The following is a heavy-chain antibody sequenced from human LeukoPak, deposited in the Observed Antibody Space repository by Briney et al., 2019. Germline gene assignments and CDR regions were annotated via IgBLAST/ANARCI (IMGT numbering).Heavy chain of an antibody. Sequence: GGSLRLSCAASGFTFSSYAMHWVRQAPGKGLEWVAVISYDGSNKYYADSVKGRFTISRDNSKNTLYLQMNSLRAEDTAVYYCASLEIVVMVAVPFESNWFDPWGQGTLVTVPS. V-gene: IGHV3-30-3*01. CDR3: ASLEIVVMVAVPFESNWFDP. CDR2: ISYDGSNK. D-gene: IGHD2-15*01. CDR1: GFTFSSYA. J-gene: IGHJ5*02.